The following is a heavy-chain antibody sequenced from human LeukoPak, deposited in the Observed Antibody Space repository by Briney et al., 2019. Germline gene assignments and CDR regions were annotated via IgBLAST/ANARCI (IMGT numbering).Heavy chain of an antibody. CDR1: GGSISSYY. V-gene: IGHV4-59*01. D-gene: IGHD6-19*01. J-gene: IGHJ5*01. CDR2: IYYNGNT. CDR3: ARLGGSGWFDS. Sequence: SETLSLTCTVSGGSISSYYWSWIRQPPGKGLEWIGYIYYNGNTNYNPSLESRVTISLDTSRNQFSLRLNSVTAADTAMYYCARLGGSGWFDSWGRGTLVTVSS.